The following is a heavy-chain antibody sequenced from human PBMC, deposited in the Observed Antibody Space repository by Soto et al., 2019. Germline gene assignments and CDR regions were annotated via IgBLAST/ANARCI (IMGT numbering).Heavy chain of an antibody. CDR1: GGSISSGGYY. V-gene: IGHV4-31*03. CDR2: IYYSGST. CDR3: ARDGSGDSSGYYYSWFDP. Sequence: SETLSLTCTFSGGSISSGGYYWSWIRQHPGKGLEWIGYIYYSGSTYYNPSLKSRVTISVDTSKNQFSLKLSSVTAADTAVYYCARDGSGDSSGYYYSWFDPWGQGTLVTVSS. D-gene: IGHD3-22*01. J-gene: IGHJ5*02.